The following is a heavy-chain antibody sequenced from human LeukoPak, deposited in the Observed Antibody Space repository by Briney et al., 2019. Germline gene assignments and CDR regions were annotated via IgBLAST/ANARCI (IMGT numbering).Heavy chain of an antibody. CDR1: GFTLSSYW. V-gene: IGHV3-7*01. CDR2: IKQDGSEK. D-gene: IGHD6-13*01. J-gene: IGHJ3*02. CDR3: VRVVAAAGHYAFDI. Sequence: GSLRLSCAAPGFTLSSYWMSWVRQAPGKGLEWVANIKQDGSEKYYVDSVKGRFTISRDNAKNSLHLQMNSLRAEDAAVYYCVRVVAAAGHYAFDIWGQGTMVTVSS.